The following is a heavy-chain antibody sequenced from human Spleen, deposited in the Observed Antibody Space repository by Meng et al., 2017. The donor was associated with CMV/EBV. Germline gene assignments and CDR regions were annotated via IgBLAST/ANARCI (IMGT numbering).Heavy chain of an antibody. V-gene: IGHV7-4-1*02. CDR3: ASGLVGVTEPYY. CDR1: GYTFSNHA. J-gene: IGHJ4*02. CDR2: INTNTGNP. Sequence: QVQLVQSGSELKKPGASVKVSCKTSGYTFSNHAMNWVRQAPGQGLEWMGRINTNTGNPTYAQGFTGRFVFSLDASVSTAYLQISRLKAEDTAMYYCASGLVGVTEPYYWGQGTLVTVSS. D-gene: IGHD1-26*01.